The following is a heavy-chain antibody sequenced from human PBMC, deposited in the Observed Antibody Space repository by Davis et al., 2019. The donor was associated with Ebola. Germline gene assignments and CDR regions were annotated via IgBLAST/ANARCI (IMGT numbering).Heavy chain of an antibody. D-gene: IGHD3-22*01. CDR3: ARGLGTMIVVVTYGMDV. CDR1: GFVFSNYV. Sequence: GESLKISCAASGFVFSNYVMSWVRQAPGKGLEWVSTLGTSADTYYADSVKGRFTISRDNSKNTLYLQMNSLRAEDTAVYYCARGLGTMIVVVTYGMDVWGKGTTVTVSS. J-gene: IGHJ6*04. CDR2: LGTSADT. V-gene: IGHV3-23*01.